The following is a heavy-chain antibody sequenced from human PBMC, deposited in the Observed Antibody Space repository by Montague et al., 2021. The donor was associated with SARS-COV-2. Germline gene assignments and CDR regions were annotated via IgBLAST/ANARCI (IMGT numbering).Heavy chain of an antibody. J-gene: IGHJ6*02. CDR3: ARCRPTEIGGRCCMDV. CDR1: GGSISITDRY. V-gene: IGHV4-39*07. Sequence: SETLSLTCSVSGGSISITDRYWGWIRQPPGKGLELIGTIYYSGSIYYNPSLKSRVTISRDTSKNQLSLKVTSVTAADTAVYYCARCRPTEIGGRCCMDVWGQGTLVTVSS. D-gene: IGHD4-17*01. CDR2: IYYSGSI.